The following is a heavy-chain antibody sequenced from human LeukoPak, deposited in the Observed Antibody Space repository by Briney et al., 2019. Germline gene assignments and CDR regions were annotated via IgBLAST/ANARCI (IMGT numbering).Heavy chain of an antibody. CDR2: ISDSGANT. Sequence: PGGSLRLSCAVSGFTFNTYAMSWVRQAPGKGLEWVSGISDSGANTYYADSVKGRFTISRDNSKNTLYLQMNSLRADDTAVYYCAKVQNDILTPIDYWGQGTLVTVSS. V-gene: IGHV3-23*01. CDR1: GFTFNTYA. CDR3: AKVQNDILTPIDY. J-gene: IGHJ4*02. D-gene: IGHD3-9*01.